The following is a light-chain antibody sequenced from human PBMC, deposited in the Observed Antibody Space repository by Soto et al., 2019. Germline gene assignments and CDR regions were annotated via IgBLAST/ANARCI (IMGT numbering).Light chain of an antibody. CDR2: EVA. CDR3: SSYAGDNRWV. CDR1: SSDIGRYNY. J-gene: IGLJ3*02. Sequence: QSVLTQPPSASGSPGQSVTISCTGTSSDIGRYNYVSWYQQHPGNAPKLIVFEVAQRHTGVPDRFSASKTGNTASLIVSGLQAEYEAYYYCSSYAGDNRWVCGGGTKLTVL. V-gene: IGLV2-8*01.